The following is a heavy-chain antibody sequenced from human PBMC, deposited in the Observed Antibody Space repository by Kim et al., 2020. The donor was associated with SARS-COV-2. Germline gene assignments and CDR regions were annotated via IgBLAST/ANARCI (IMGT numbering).Heavy chain of an antibody. CDR3: ARQRSGSYGYFDL. CDR2: ISSSSSYI. D-gene: IGHD1-26*01. Sequence: GGSLRLSCAASGFTFSSYSMNWVRQAPGKGLEWVSFISSSSSYIYYGDSVKGRFTISRDNAKNSLYLQMNSLRAEDTAVYYCARQRSGSYGYFDLWGRGTLVAIFS. V-gene: IGHV3-21*01. CDR1: GFTFSSYS. J-gene: IGHJ2*01.